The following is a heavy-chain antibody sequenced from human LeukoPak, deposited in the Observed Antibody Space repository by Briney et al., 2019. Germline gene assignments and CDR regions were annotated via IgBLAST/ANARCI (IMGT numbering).Heavy chain of an antibody. CDR2: IKQDGSEK. J-gene: IGHJ4*02. V-gene: IGHV3-7*01. CDR3: ARDMYTTSSARGAY. D-gene: IGHD6-6*01. Sequence: PGGSLRLSCAASGFTFSNYWLTWVRQAPGQGLEWVANIKQDGSEKHYVDSVKGRFTISRDNAKNSLYLQMNSLRAEDTAVYYCARDMYTTSSARGAYWGQGTLVTVSS. CDR1: GFTFSNYW.